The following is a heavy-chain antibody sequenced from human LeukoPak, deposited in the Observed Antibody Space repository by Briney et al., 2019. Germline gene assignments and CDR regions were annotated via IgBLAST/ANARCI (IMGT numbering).Heavy chain of an antibody. D-gene: IGHD6-13*01. V-gene: IGHV1-69*13. J-gene: IGHJ6*03. Sequence: GASVKVSCKASGGTFSSYAISWVRQAPGQGLEWMGGIIPIFGTANYAQKFQGRVTITADESTSTAYMELRSLRSDDTAVYYCARGVLSAGIGYYYYYMDVWGKGTTVTVSS. CDR3: ARGVLSAGIGYYYYYMDV. CDR1: GGTFSSYA. CDR2: IIPIFGTA.